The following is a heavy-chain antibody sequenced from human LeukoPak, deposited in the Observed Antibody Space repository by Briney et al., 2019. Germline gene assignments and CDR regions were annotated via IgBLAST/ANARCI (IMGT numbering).Heavy chain of an antibody. CDR2: SDPNSGAT. Sequence: ASVQVSCKASGYTFTSYYIHWLRQAPGQGFEWLGWSDPNSGATKYEHFQGRVTMTWDTSIDTAYMELTRLRSEDTAIYYCARIRDGYNDAYDIWGQGTVVTVPS. D-gene: IGHD5-24*01. V-gene: IGHV1-2*02. CDR3: ARIRDGYNDAYDI. J-gene: IGHJ3*02. CDR1: GYTFTSYY.